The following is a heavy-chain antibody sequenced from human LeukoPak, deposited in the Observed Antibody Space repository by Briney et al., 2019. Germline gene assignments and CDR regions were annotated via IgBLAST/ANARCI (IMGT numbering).Heavy chain of an antibody. CDR1: GYSISSGYY. J-gene: IGHJ5*02. CDR2: IYHSGST. V-gene: IGHV4-38-2*02. CDR3: ARDSPTIFGVGDNWFDP. Sequence: SETLSLTCAVFGYSISSGYYWGWIRQPPGKGLEWIGSIYHSGSTYYNPSLKSRVTISVDTSKNQFSLKLSSVTAADTAVYYCARDSPTIFGVGDNWFDPWGQGTLVTVSS. D-gene: IGHD3-3*01.